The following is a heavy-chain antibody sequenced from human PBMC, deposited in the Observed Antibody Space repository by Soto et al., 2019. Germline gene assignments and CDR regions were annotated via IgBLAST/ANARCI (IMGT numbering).Heavy chain of an antibody. V-gene: IGHV4-39*01. J-gene: IGHJ4*02. CDR2: IYYSGTT. CDR1: GDSITSNSYF. Sequence: PSETLSLTCTLSGDSITSNSYFWAWIRQPPGKGLEWIGSIYYSGTTYYNPSLKSRVTISVDRSKNQFSLKLSFVTAADTAVYYCARHFSVDYFDYWGQGALVTVSS. CDR3: ARHFSVDYFDY.